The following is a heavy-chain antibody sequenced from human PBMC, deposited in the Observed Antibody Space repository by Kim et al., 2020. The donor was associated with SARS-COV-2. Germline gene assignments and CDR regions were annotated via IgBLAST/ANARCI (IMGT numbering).Heavy chain of an antibody. CDR3: ARDRWAELRYFDWLSKGGGMDV. CDR1: GFTFSSYE. J-gene: IGHJ6*02. V-gene: IGHV3-48*03. D-gene: IGHD3-9*01. Sequence: GGSLRLYCAASGFTFSSYEMNWVRQAPGKGLEWVSYISSSGSTIYYADSVKGRFTISRDNAKNSLYLQMNSLRAEDTAVYYCARDRWAELRYFDWLSKGGGMDVWGQGTTVTVSS. CDR2: ISSSGSTI.